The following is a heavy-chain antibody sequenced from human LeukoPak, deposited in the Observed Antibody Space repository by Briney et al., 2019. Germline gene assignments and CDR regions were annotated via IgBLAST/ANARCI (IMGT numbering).Heavy chain of an antibody. J-gene: IGHJ5*02. D-gene: IGHD3-16*02. CDR3: ARSPPVITFGGVIVDNWFDP. CDR2: INPNSGGT. Sequence: ASVKVSCKASGYTFTGYYIHWVRQAPGQGLEWMGWINPNSGGTNYAQKFQGRVTMTRDTSISTAYMELSRLRSDDTAVYYCARSPPVITFGGVIVDNWFDPWGQGTLVTVSS. V-gene: IGHV1-2*02. CDR1: GYTFTGYY.